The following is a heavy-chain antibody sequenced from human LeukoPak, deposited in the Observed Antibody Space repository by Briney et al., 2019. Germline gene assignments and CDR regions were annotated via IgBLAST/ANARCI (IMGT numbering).Heavy chain of an antibody. V-gene: IGHV3-23*01. CDR2: FTISGDVE. J-gene: IGHJ4*02. D-gene: IGHD6-19*01. CDR1: GFTFAASA. Sequence: GGSLRLSCAASGFTFAASALAWVRQAPGKGLEWVSTFTISGDVEKYSDFVRGRFTISRDNSKNTVYLQMNSLRAEDTARYYCAKLIRYSGWPLDYWGQGTLVTVSS. CDR3: AKLIRYSGWPLDY.